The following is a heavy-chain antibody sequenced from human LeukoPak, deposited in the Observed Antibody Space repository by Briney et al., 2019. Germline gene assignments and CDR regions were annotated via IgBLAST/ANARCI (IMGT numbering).Heavy chain of an antibody. V-gene: IGHV1-69*02. CDR2: IIPILGIA. CDR1: GGTFSSYT. J-gene: IGHJ4*02. D-gene: IGHD5-18*01. Sequence: SVKVSCKASGGTFSSYTISWVRQAPGQGLEWMGRIIPILGIANYARKFQGRVTITADKSTSTAYMELSSLRSEDTAVYYCAISTWIQLWLQVYWGQGTLVTVSS. CDR3: AISTWIQLWLQVY.